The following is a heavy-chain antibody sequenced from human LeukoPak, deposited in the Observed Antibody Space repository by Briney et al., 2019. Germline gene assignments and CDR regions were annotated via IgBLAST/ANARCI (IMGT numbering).Heavy chain of an antibody. D-gene: IGHD3-22*01. CDR3: AKRDSKSSGYSFDH. V-gene: IGHV3-30*02. CDR2: IPYDGAYK. Sequence: GGSLRLSCAASGFTFRSYGMHWVRQAPGKGLEWVAFIPYDGAYKYHADSVKGRFTISRDDSKNMVYLQVNSLRPEDTAVYYCAKRDSKSSGYSFDHWGQGTLVTISS. J-gene: IGHJ4*02. CDR1: GFTFRSYG.